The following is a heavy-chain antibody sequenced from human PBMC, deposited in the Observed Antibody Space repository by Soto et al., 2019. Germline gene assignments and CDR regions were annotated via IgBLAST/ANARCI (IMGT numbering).Heavy chain of an antibody. J-gene: IGHJ6*02. Sequence: ASVKVSCKASGYTLTELSMHWVRQAPGKGLEWMGGFDPEDGETIYAQKFQGRVTMTEDTSTDTAYMELSSLRSEDTAVYYCATDRGGAAASYYYYGMDVWGQGTTVTVSS. D-gene: IGHD6-13*01. CDR3: ATDRGGAAASYYYYGMDV. V-gene: IGHV1-24*01. CDR1: GYTLTELS. CDR2: FDPEDGET.